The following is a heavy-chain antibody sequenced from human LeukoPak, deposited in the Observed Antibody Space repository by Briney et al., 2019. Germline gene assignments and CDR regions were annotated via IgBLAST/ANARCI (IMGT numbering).Heavy chain of an antibody. CDR2: IYYSGST. J-gene: IGHJ4*02. V-gene: IGHV4-39*01. Sequence: PSETLSLTCTVSGGSISSSSYYWGWIRQPPGKGLEWIGSIYYSGSTYYNPSLKSRVTISVDTSKNQFSLKLSSVTAADTAVYYCARRRYYDYVWGSYRSYYFDYWGQGTLVTVSS. CDR1: GGSISSSSYY. D-gene: IGHD3-16*02. CDR3: ARRRYYDYVWGSYRSYYFDY.